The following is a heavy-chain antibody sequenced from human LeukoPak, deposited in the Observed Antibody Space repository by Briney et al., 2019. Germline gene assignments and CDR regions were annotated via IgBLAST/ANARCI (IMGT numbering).Heavy chain of an antibody. V-gene: IGHV3-30*02. CDR3: AKPLFDD. CDR2: IRYYGSNR. Sequence: WGTLSLTCTASGFTISSYAYSWVCKAQRPGLKLGAIIRYYGSNRYYADSVNGRFTNARDHSKNTLYLQMNSLRAGDTAVYYCAKPLFDDWGQGTLVTVSS. CDR1: GFTISSYA. J-gene: IGHJ4*02.